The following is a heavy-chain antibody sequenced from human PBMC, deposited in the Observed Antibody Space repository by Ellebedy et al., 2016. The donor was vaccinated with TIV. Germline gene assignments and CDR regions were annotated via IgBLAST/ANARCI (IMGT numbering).Heavy chain of an antibody. CDR3: AGDDRDGDNYGPDY. CDR1: GFILGDFV. CDR2: ISTSSTK. V-gene: IGHV3-69-1*01. J-gene: IGHJ4*02. D-gene: IGHD5-24*01. Sequence: GESLKISXTASGFILGDFVMNWVRQVPGKGLEWVSHISTSSTKYYADSVRGRFTISRDNARNSLYLQMNSLRAEDTAVYYCAGDDRDGDNYGPDYWGQGTLVTVSS.